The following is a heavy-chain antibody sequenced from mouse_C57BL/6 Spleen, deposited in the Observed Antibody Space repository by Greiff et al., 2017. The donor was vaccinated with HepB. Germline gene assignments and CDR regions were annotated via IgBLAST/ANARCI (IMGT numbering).Heavy chain of an antibody. D-gene: IGHD2-4*01. J-gene: IGHJ3*01. Sequence: QVHVKQSGAELARPGASVKMSCKASGYTFTSYTMHWVKQRPGQGLEWIGYINPSSGYTKYNQKFKDKATLTADKSSSTAYMQLSSLTSEDSAVYYCARDDYDVFAYWGQGTLVTVSA. CDR2: INPSSGYT. V-gene: IGHV1-4*01. CDR1: GYTFTSYT. CDR3: ARDDYDVFAY.